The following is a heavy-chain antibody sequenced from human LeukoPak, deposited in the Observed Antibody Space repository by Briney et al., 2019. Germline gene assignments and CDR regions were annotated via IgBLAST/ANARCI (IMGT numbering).Heavy chain of an antibody. CDR2: IHWDDDK. V-gene: IGHV2-5*02. Sequence: SGPTLVKPTQTLTLTCSFSGFSLTNSDVGVGWIRQPPGKALEWLAVIHWDDDKRFSRSLKSRLAITKDTTKNQVVLTLTNMDPVDTGVYHCARTRSSGYYDAFDVWGQGTMVIVSS. J-gene: IGHJ3*01. D-gene: IGHD3-22*01. CDR1: GFSLTNSDVG. CDR3: ARTRSSGYYDAFDV.